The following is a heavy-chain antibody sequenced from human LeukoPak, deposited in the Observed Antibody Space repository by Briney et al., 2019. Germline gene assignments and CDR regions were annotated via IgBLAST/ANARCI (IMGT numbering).Heavy chain of an antibody. CDR3: AREDYYGSGSPWYFDL. CDR2: ISSSSSYI. V-gene: IGHV3-21*01. Sequence: GGSLRLSCAASGFTFTSYAMGWVRQAPGKGLEWVSSISSSSSYIYYADSVKGRFTISRDNAKNSLYLQMNSLRAEDTAVYYCAREDYYGSGSPWYFDLWGRGTLVTVSS. J-gene: IGHJ2*01. CDR1: GFTFTSYA. D-gene: IGHD3-10*01.